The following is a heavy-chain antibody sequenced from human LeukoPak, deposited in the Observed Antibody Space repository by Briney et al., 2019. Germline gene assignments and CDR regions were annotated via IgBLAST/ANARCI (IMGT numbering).Heavy chain of an antibody. Sequence: KSSGTLSLTCTVSGGSISSSSYYWGWIRQPPGKGLEWIGSMYHSGSTYYNPSLKSRVTISVDTSKNQFSLKVTSVTAADTAAYYCARHPGYYYYYMDVWGKGTTVTISS. CDR1: GGSISSSSYY. V-gene: IGHV4-39*01. CDR2: MYHSGST. CDR3: ARHPGYYYYYMDV. J-gene: IGHJ6*03.